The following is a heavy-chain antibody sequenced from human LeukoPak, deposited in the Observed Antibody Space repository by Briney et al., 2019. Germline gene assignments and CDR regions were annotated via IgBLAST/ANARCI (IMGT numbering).Heavy chain of an antibody. J-gene: IGHJ4*02. CDR1: GFTLNDYY. CDR2: IGSSDNRI. D-gene: IGHD6-19*01. V-gene: IGHV3-11*01. Sequence: GGSLRLSCAASGFTLNDYYMSWIRQAQGKGLEWVSDIGSSDNRISYADSVKGRFTISRDIAKNSLYLQVNSLRAEDTAVYYCAREIVAGTFDSWGQGTLVTVSS. CDR3: AREIVAGTFDS.